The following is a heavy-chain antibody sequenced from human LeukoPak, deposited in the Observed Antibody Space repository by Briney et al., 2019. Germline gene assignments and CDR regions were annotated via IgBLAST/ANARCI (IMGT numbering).Heavy chain of an antibody. CDR3: ARAYTFGGVIVAFDY. D-gene: IGHD3-16*02. J-gene: IGHJ4*02. Sequence: GGSLRLSCAASGFTFSSYEMNWVRQAPGKGLEWVSYISSSGSTVYYADSVEGRFTISRDNAKNSLYLQMNSLRAEDTAVYYCARAYTFGGVIVAFDYWGQGTLVTVSS. CDR1: GFTFSSYE. CDR2: ISSSGSTV. V-gene: IGHV3-48*03.